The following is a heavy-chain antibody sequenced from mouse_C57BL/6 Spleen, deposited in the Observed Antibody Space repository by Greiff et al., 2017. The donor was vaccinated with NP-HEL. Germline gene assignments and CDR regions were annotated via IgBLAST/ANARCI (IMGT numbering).Heavy chain of an antibody. V-gene: IGHV5-15*01. CDR2: ISNLAYSI. CDR3: ARPGNDYAMDY. CDR1: GFTFSDYG. J-gene: IGHJ4*01. Sequence: EVKLMESGGGLVQPGGSLKLSCAASGFTFSDYGMAWVRQAPRKGPEWVAFISNLAYSIYYADTVTGRFTISRENAKNTLYLEMSSLRSEDTAMYYCARPGNDYAMDYWGQGTSVTVSS. D-gene: IGHD4-1*01.